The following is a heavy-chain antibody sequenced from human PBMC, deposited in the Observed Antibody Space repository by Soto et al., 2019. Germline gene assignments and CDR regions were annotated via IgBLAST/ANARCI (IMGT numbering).Heavy chain of an antibody. CDR1: GVTFSDYY. D-gene: IGHD1-1*01. CDR2: ISGTSVYT. V-gene: IGHV3-11*06. CDR3: ARESEKGTTWFDP. Sequence: GGTMRLSCAVSGVTFSDYYMSWIRQAPGKGLEWVSYISGTSVYTNYADSVKGRFTISRDNAKNSVYLQMSSLRAEDTAVYYCARESEKGTTWFDPWGQGTLVTVSS. J-gene: IGHJ5*02.